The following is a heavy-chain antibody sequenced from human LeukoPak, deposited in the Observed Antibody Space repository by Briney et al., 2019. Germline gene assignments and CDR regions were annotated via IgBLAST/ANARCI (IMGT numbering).Heavy chain of an antibody. D-gene: IGHD1-1*01. V-gene: IGHV1-69*06. CDR3: ARVESRMGPNWFDP. CDR1: GGTFSSYA. Sequence: SVKVSFKASGGTFSSYAISWVRQAPGQGLEWMGGIIPIFGTANYAQKFQGRVTITADKSTSTAYMELSSLRSEDTAVYYCARVESRMGPNWFDPWGQGTLVTVSS. CDR2: IIPIFGTA. J-gene: IGHJ5*02.